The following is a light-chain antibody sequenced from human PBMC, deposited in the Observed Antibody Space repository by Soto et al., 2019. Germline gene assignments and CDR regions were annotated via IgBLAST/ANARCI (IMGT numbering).Light chain of an antibody. V-gene: IGLV2-23*01. CDR2: EGS. Sequence: QAASVSGSPGQSITISCTGTSSDVGSYNLVSWYQHHPGKAPKLMIYEGSKRPSGVSNRFSGSKSGNTASLTISGLQAEDEADYYCCSYAGSNTWVFGGGTQLTVL. J-gene: IGLJ3*02. CDR3: CSYAGSNTWV. CDR1: SSDVGSYNL.